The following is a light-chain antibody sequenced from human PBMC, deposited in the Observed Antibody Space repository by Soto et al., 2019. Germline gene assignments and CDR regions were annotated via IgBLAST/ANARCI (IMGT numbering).Light chain of an antibody. CDR2: DAS. V-gene: IGKV3-11*01. J-gene: IGKJ1*01. Sequence: EIVLTQSPGTLSLSPWERATLSCRASQSVAANYLAWYQHKPGQAPRLLIFDASQRATGIPARFRGSGSGTDFTLSISSLEPEDFAVYHCQQRTDRPPWTFGQGTKVDIK. CDR3: QQRTDRPPWT. CDR1: QSVAANY.